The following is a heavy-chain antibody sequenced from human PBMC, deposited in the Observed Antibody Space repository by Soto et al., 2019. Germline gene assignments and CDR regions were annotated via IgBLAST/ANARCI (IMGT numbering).Heavy chain of an antibody. CDR2: IYYSGST. D-gene: IGHD3-10*01. CDR3: ARSASGIFGELLSPYYYYYGMDV. CDR1: GGSISSYY. J-gene: IGHJ6*02. V-gene: IGHV4-59*01. Sequence: SETLSLTCTVSGGSISSYYWSWIRQPPGKGLEWIGYIYYSGSTNYNPSLKSRVTISVDTSKNQFSLKLSSVTAADTAVYYCARSASGIFGELLSPYYYYYGMDVWCQGTTVTVSS.